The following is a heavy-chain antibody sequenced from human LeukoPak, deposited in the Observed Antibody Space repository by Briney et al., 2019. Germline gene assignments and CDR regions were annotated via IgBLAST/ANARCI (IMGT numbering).Heavy chain of an antibody. D-gene: IGHD3-10*02. CDR2: ISSSGSTI. V-gene: IGHV3-48*03. J-gene: IGHJ6*04. CDR3: AELGITMIGGV. CDR1: VCTYSSYE. Sequence: PGGSLSLSCASSVCTYSSYEMNGVRQARAKGLEGVSYISSSGSTIYYADSVKRRFTISRDNAKNTLYPQMNSLRAEDTAVYYCAELGITMIGGVWGKGTTVTISS.